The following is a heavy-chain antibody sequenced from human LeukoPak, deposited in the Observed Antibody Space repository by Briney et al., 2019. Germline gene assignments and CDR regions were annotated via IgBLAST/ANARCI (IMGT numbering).Heavy chain of an antibody. CDR1: GGSISSGDYY. D-gene: IGHD3-10*01. CDR3: ARHRFIFVYYGSGNQNQYWFDP. V-gene: IGHV4-39*01. CDR2: IYYSGST. J-gene: IGHJ5*02. Sequence: SETLSLTCTVSGGSISSGDYYWSWIRQPPGKGLEWIGSIYYSGSTYYNPSLKSRVTISVDTSKNQFSLKLSSVTAADTAVYYCARHRFIFVYYGSGNQNQYWFDPWGQGTLVTVSS.